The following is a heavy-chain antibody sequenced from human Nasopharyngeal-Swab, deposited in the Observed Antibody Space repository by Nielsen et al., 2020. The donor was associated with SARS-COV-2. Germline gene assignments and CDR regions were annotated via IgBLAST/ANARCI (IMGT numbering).Heavy chain of an antibody. Sequence: GGSLRLSCAASGFTFSSYDVHWVRQATGKGLEWVSAIGTAGDTYYPGSVKGRFTISRENAKNSLYLQMNSLRAGDTAVYYCARGHYGSGSYFLYWYFDLWGRGTLVTVSS. CDR3: ARGHYGSGSYFLYWYFDL. D-gene: IGHD3-10*01. CDR2: IGTAGDT. J-gene: IGHJ2*01. CDR1: GFTFSSYD. V-gene: IGHV3-13*04.